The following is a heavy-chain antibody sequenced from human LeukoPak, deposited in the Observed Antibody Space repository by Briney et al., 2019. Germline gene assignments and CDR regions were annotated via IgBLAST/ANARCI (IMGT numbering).Heavy chain of an antibody. Sequence: GGSLRLSCAASGFTFSSYAMSWVRQAPGKGLEWVSAISGSGITTYYADSVKGRFTVSRDNAKNSLYLQMNSLRAEDTAVYYCARDSGYCSSTGCYVHYFDYWGQGTLVTVSS. CDR3: ARDSGYCSSTGCYVHYFDY. V-gene: IGHV3-23*01. D-gene: IGHD2-2*01. CDR1: GFTFSSYA. J-gene: IGHJ4*02. CDR2: ISGSGITT.